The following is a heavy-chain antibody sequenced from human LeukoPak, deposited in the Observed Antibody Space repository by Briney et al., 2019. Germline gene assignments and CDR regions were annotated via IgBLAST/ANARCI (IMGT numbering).Heavy chain of an antibody. CDR2: IKIGEGIT. V-gene: IGHV1-18*01. CDR3: SRSFYSSSWYYFDL. CDR1: GGTFSSYA. J-gene: IGHJ4*02. D-gene: IGHD6-13*01. Sequence: ASVKVSCKASGGTFSSYAISWVRQAPGQGLEWMGWIKIGEGITHSAQKFQDRVSMTRDRSSNTAFLELRSLRSDDTAVYFCSRSFYSSSWYYFDLWGQGTLVTVSS.